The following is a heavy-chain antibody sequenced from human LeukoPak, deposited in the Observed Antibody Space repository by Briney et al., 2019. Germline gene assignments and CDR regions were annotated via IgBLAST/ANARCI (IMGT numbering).Heavy chain of an antibody. CDR1: GGSFSGYY. CDR3: ASAVVSSTTRFDY. Sequence: SSETLSLTCAVYGGSFSGYYWSWIRQPPGKGLEWIGEINHSGSTNYNPSLKSRVTISVDTSKNQFSLKLSSVTAADTAVYYCASAVVSSTTRFDYWGQGALVTVSS. CDR2: INHSGST. V-gene: IGHV4-34*01. D-gene: IGHD6-19*01. J-gene: IGHJ4*02.